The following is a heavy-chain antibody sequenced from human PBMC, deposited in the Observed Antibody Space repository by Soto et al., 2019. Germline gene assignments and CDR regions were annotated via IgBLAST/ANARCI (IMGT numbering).Heavy chain of an antibody. V-gene: IGHV4-31*03. D-gene: IGHD5-12*01. CDR3: ARVRSPTSGYDRRLRYYGMDV. J-gene: IGHJ6*02. CDR2: IYHTGST. Sequence: SETLSLTCTVSGDSISRGFYYWSWIRQHPGKGLEWIGNIYHTGSTDFNPSLKSRLTMSVDTSKNQFSLRLTSVTAADTAVYYCARVRSPTSGYDRRLRYYGMDVWGQGTTVTVSS. CDR1: GDSISRGFYY.